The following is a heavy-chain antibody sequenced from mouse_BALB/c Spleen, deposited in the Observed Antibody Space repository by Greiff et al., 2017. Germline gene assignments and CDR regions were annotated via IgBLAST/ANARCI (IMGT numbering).Heavy chain of an antibody. CDR2: INPSTGYT. Sequence: VQLQQSGPELVKPGASVKVSCKASGYTFTSYWMHWVKQRPGQGLEWIGYINPSTGYTEYNQKFKDKATLTADKSSSTAYMQLSSLTSEDSAVYYCARLGLGAMDYWGQGTSVTVSS. CDR1: GYTFTSYW. J-gene: IGHJ4*01. V-gene: IGHV1-7*01. CDR3: ARLGLGAMDY. D-gene: IGHD4-1*01.